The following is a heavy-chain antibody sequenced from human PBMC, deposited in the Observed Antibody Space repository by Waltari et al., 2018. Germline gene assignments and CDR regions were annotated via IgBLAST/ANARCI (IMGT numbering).Heavy chain of an antibody. CDR2: IYYSGST. CDR1: GGSIRSSSYY. D-gene: IGHD3-16*02. CDR3: ARLRGSYLSLFDY. Sequence: QLQLQESGPGLVKPSETLSLTCTVSGGSIRSSSYYLGWIRQPPGKGLEWIGSIYYSGSTYYNPSLKSRVTISVDTSKNQFSLKLSSVTAADTAVYYCARLRGSYLSLFDYWGQGTLVTVSS. J-gene: IGHJ4*02. V-gene: IGHV4-39*07.